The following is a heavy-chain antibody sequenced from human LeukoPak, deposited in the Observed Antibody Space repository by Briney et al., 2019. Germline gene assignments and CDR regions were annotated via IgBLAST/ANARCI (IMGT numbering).Heavy chain of an antibody. Sequence: AGGSLRLSCAASGFTFSGYSMNWVRQAPGKGLEWVSSISSSSSYIYYADSVKGRFTISRDNAKNSLYRQMNSLRAEDTAVYYCARGPVVPAAIGAFDIWGQGTMVTVSS. CDR2: ISSSSSYI. CDR3: ARGPVVPAAIGAFDI. D-gene: IGHD2-2*01. V-gene: IGHV3-21*01. CDR1: GFTFSGYS. J-gene: IGHJ3*02.